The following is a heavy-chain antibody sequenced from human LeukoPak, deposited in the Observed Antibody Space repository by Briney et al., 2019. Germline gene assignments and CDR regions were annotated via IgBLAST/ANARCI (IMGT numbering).Heavy chain of an antibody. J-gene: IGHJ4*02. CDR2: INHSGST. V-gene: IGHV4-34*01. Sequence: SETLSLTCAVYGGSFRGYYWSWIRQRPGKGLEWIGEINHSGSTNYNPSLKSRVTISLDTSKNQISLKLSSVTAADTAVYYCAREGYCSSTNCYNFNYWGQGTLVTVSS. D-gene: IGHD2-2*02. CDR1: GGSFRGYY. CDR3: AREGYCSSTNCYNFNY.